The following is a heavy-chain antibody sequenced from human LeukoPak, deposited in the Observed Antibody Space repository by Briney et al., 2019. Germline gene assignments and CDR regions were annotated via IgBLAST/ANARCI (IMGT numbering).Heavy chain of an antibody. CDR1: GFTFSSYA. CDR2: ISYDGSNK. V-gene: IGHV3-30-3*02. CDR3: AKNRGAGSHYYYHMNV. D-gene: IGHD1-26*01. Sequence: GGSLRLSCAASGFTFSSYAIHWVRQAPGKGLEWVAVISYDGSNKYYADSVKGRFTISRDNSKNTLYLQLSSLRVEDTAVYYCAKNRGAGSHYYYHMNVWGKGTTVTVSS. J-gene: IGHJ6*03.